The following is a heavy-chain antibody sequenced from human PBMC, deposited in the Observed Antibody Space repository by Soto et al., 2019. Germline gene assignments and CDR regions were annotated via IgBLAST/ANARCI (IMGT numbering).Heavy chain of an antibody. CDR2: IIPIFGTA. CDR1: GGTLSSYA. J-gene: IGHJ4*02. Sequence: SVKVSCKASGGTLSSYAISWVRQAPGQGLEWMGGIIPIFGTANYAQKFQGRVTITADESTSTAYMELSSLRSEDTAVYYCARGGNYYDSSGYYPFDYWGQGTLVTVSS. CDR3: ARGGNYYDSSGYYPFDY. V-gene: IGHV1-69*13. D-gene: IGHD3-22*01.